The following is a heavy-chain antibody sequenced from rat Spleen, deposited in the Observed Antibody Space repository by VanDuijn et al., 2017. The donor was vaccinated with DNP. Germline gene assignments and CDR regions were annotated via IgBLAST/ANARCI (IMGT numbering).Heavy chain of an antibody. CDR1: GFTFSNFY. V-gene: IGHV5S23*01. D-gene: IGHD1-10*01. Sequence: EVQLVESGGGLVLPGRSLKLSCAASGFTFSNFYMAWVRQAPAKGLEWVAYISYDGGNTDYGDSVKGRFTISRDNVKSTLYLQMVSLRSEDTATYFCVKEGSRVTTYFDYWGQGVTVTVSS. J-gene: IGHJ2*01. CDR3: VKEGSRVTTYFDY. CDR2: ISYDGGNT.